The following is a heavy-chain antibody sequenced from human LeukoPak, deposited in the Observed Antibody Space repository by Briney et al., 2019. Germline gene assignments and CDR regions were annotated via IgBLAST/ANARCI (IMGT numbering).Heavy chain of an antibody. V-gene: IGHV1-2*02. J-gene: IGHJ5*02. CDR3: TRDAGGGDCYSCPNWFDP. CDR2: INPNSGVT. Sequence: ASVKVSCKASGYTFTGYYMHWVRQAPGQGLEWMGWINPNSGVTKYAQKFQGRVTMTSDTSISTAYMELSRLRSDDAAVYYCTRDAGGGDCYSCPNWFDPWGQGTLVTVSS. CDR1: GYTFTGYY. D-gene: IGHD2-21*02.